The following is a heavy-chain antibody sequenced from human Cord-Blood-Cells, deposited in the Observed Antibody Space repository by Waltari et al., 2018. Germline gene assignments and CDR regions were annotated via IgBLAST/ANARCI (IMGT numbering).Heavy chain of an antibody. D-gene: IGHD6-19*01. J-gene: IGHJ3*02. CDR2: IYPGNSDT. CDR1: GYSFTSYW. V-gene: IGHV5-51*01. CDR3: ARQRIAVADAFDI. Sequence: EVQLVQSGAEVKKPGESLKISCKGSGYSFTSYWIGCVRQMPGKGLEWMGIIYPGNSDTRYSPSFQGQVTISADKSISTAYLQWSSLKASDTAMYYCARQRIAVADAFDIWGQGTMVTVSS.